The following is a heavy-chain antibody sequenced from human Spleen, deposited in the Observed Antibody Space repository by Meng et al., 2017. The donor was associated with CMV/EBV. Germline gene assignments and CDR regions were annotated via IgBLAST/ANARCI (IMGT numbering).Heavy chain of an antibody. D-gene: IGHD3-10*01. CDR3: ARSHPWFGQLWFHD. CDR2: ISGSNGRT. CDR1: CYIFTDYG. V-gene: IGHV1-18*04. Sequence: SCYIFTDYGVSWLRMAPGQGIEWMGWISGSNGRTNYAQHFQGRVTLTTDTSTTTAYMELESLRPDDTAVYYCARSHPWFGQLWFHDWGQGTLVTVSS. J-gene: IGHJ1*01.